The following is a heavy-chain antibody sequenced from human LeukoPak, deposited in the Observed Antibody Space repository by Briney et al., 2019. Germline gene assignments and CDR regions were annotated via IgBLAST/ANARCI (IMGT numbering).Heavy chain of an antibody. V-gene: IGHV3-53*01. D-gene: IGHD3-10*01. CDR1: GFTVSSNY. CDR3: ARDRLDYYGSGSYRAESDY. J-gene: IGHJ4*02. Sequence: GGSLRLSCAASGFTVSSNYMSWIRQAPGKGLEWVSVIYSGGSTYYADSVKGRFTISRDNSKNTLYLQMNSLRAEDTAVYYCARDRLDYYGSGSYRAESDYWGQGTLVTVSS. CDR2: IYSGGST.